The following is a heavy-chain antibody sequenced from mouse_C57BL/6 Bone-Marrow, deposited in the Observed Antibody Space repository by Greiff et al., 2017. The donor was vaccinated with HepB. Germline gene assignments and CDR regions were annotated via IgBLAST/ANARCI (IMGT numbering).Heavy chain of an antibody. CDR2: IWSDGST. J-gene: IGHJ4*01. CDR3: ARQTNYRYYYAMDY. CDR1: GFSLTSYG. V-gene: IGHV2-6-1*01. Sequence: VQLHESGPGLVAPSQSLSITCTVSGFSLTSYGVHWVRQPPGKGLEWLVVIWSDGSTTYNSALKSRLSISKDNSKSQVFLKMNSLQTDDTAMYYCARQTNYRYYYAMDYWGQGTSVTVSS. D-gene: IGHD2-12*01.